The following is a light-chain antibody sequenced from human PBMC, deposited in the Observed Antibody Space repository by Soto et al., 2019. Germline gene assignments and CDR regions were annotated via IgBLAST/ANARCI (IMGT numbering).Light chain of an antibody. J-gene: IGKJ1*01. CDR2: DAS. Sequence: DIQMTQSPPTLSASVGDRVTNTCRTSQSISSWLAWYQQKPGKAPKLLIYDASSLESGVPSRFSGSGSGTEFTLTISSLQPDDFATYYCQQYNSWTFGQGTKV. V-gene: IGKV1-5*01. CDR1: QSISSW. CDR3: QQYNSWT.